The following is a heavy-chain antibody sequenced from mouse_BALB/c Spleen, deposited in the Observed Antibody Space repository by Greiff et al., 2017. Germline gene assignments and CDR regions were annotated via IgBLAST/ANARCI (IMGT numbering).Heavy chain of an antibody. D-gene: IGHD1-1*01. V-gene: IGHV2-9*02. CDR1: GFSLTSYG. Sequence: VQLVESGPGLVAPSQSLSITCTVSGFSLTSYGVHWVRQPPGKGLEWLGVIWAGGSTNYNSALMSRLSISKDNSKSQVFLKMNSLQTDDTAMYYCARGGLLRYFDVWGAGTTVTVSS. J-gene: IGHJ1*01. CDR2: IWAGGST. CDR3: ARGGLLRYFDV.